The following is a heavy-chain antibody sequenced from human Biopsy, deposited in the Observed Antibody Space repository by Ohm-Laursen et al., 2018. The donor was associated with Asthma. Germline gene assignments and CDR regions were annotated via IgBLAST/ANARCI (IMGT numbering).Heavy chain of an antibody. D-gene: IGHD3-3*01. Sequence: SETLSLTCAVSGGSITSSSYYWGWIRQPPGKGLEWIGESTQGGGTTFNPSLKSRVTISIDSSKSQLSLKVRSVTAADTAVYYCARGPEWNGLDVWGQGTTVTVSS. CDR2: STQGGGT. J-gene: IGHJ6*02. V-gene: IGHV4-39*07. CDR3: ARGPEWNGLDV. CDR1: GGSITSSSYY.